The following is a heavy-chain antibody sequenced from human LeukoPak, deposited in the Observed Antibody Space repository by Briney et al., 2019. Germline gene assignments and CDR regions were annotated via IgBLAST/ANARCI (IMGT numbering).Heavy chain of an antibody. V-gene: IGHV1-2*02. D-gene: IGHD3-22*01. Sequence: ASVKVSSKASGYTFTAYYMHWVRQAPGQGLEGMGWINPNSGGTNYAQKFQGRVTMTRDTSISTAYMELSRLRSDDTAVYYCAREYDSSGYSYYGMDVWGQGTTVTVSS. CDR2: INPNSGGT. CDR3: AREYDSSGYSYYGMDV. J-gene: IGHJ6*02. CDR1: GYTFTAYY.